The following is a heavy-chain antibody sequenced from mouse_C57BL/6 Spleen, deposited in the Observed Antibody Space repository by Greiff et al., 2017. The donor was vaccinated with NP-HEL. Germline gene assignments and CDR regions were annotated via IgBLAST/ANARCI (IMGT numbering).Heavy chain of an antibody. CDR1: GFSLTSYG. CDR2: IWRGGST. V-gene: IGHV2-5*01. Sequence: VKLMESGPGLVQPSQSLSITCTVSGFSLTSYGVHWVRQSPGKGLEWLGVIWRGGSTDYNAAIMSSLSITKDNSKSQFFFKMNSLQADDTAIYCCAFADGSWFAYWGQGTLVTVSA. D-gene: IGHD2-3*01. CDR3: AFADGSWFAY. J-gene: IGHJ3*01.